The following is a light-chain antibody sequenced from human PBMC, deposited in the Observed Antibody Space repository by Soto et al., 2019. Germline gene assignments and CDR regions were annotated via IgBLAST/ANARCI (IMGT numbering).Light chain of an antibody. CDR3: QQYGSSFT. J-gene: IGKJ3*01. CDR1: QSVSSNY. Sequence: EIVLTQSPGTLSLSPGERATLSYRASQSVSSNYLAWYQQIPGQAPRLLIYGASNRATGIPDRFSGSGSGTDFTLTISRLEPEDFAVYYCQQYGSSFTFGPGTKVDIK. V-gene: IGKV3-20*01. CDR2: GAS.